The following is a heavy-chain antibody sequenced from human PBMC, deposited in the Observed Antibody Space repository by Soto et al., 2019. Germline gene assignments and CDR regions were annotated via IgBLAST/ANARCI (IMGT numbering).Heavy chain of an antibody. D-gene: IGHD3-10*01. CDR2: ISAYNGNT. J-gene: IGHJ6*02. CDR3: AREKLVRGVIPYYYYYGMDV. Sequence: ASVKVSCKASGYSFTSYGISWVRQAPGQGLEWMGWISAYNGNTNYAQKLQGRVTMTTDTSTSTAYMELRSLRSDDTAVYYCAREKLVRGVIPYYYYYGMDVWGQGTTVTVSS. V-gene: IGHV1-18*01. CDR1: GYSFTSYG.